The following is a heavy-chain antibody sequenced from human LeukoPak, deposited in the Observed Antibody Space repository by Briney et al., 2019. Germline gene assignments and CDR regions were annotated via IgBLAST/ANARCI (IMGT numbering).Heavy chain of an antibody. CDR2: IKQDGSDK. CDR3: AIIPRAAAGPSARSPFHY. J-gene: IGHJ4*02. Sequence: TGGSLRLSCEVSGFTFSSYWMNWVRQAPGKGLEWVANIKQDGSDKYYVDSVKGRLTISRDNAKNSLYLQMNSLRAEDTAVYYCAIIPRAAAGPSARSPFHYWGQGTLVTVSS. CDR1: GFTFSSYW. V-gene: IGHV3-7*01. D-gene: IGHD6-13*01.